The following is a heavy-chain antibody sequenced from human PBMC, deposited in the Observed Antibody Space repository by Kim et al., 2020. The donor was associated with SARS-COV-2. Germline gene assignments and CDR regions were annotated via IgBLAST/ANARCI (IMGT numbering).Heavy chain of an antibody. V-gene: IGHV4-59*13. CDR3: ASAPTYYYDSSGPFQH. CDR2: IYYSGST. J-gene: IGHJ1*01. Sequence: SETLSLTCTVSGGSISSYYWSWIRQPPGKGLEWIGYIYYSGSTNYNPSLKSRVTISVDTSKNQFSLKLSSVTAADTAVYYCASAPTYYYDSSGPFQHWGQGTLVTVSS. D-gene: IGHD3-22*01. CDR1: GGSISSYY.